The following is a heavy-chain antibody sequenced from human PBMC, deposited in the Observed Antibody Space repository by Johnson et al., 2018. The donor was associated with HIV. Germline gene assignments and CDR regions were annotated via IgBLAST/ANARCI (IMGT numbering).Heavy chain of an antibody. D-gene: IGHD6-6*01. V-gene: IGHV3-74*02. CDR1: GFTFSSYW. CDR3: ARVYSSSSAHAFDI. CDR2: INSDGSST. J-gene: IGHJ3*02. Sequence: VQLVESGGGLVQPGGSLRLSCAASGFTFSSYWMHWVRQAPGKGLVWVSRINSDGSSTICADSVKGRFTISRDNAKNSLYLQMNSLRVDDTAVYYCARVYSSSSAHAFDIWGQGTMVTVSS.